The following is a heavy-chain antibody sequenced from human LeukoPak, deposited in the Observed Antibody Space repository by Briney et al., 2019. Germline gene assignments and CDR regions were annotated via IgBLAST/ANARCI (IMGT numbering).Heavy chain of an antibody. V-gene: IGHV3-53*05. CDR1: GFTVSSNY. Sequence: PGGSLRLSCAASGFTVSSNYMSWVRQAPGKGLEWVSVIYSGGSTYYADSVKGRFTISRDNSKSTLYLQMNSLRAEDTAVYYCAREHDYYFDYWGQGTLVTVSS. D-gene: IGHD1-1*01. CDR2: IYSGGST. J-gene: IGHJ4*02. CDR3: AREHDYYFDY.